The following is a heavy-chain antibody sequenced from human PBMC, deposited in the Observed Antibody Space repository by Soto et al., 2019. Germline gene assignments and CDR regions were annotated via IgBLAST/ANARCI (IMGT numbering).Heavy chain of an antibody. V-gene: IGHV4-4*08. CDR2: INHSGAI. D-gene: IGHD1-26*01. CDR3: ARDRSSATYYRNNAGYYFDN. J-gene: IGHJ4*02. CDR1: GAYISSSY. Sequence: SETLSLTCTVSGAYISSSYWSWIRQPPGQGLEWIGYINHSGAINYNPSLKSRVTMSVDTSTNQFSLKLSSVTTADTAVYYCARDRSSATYYRNNAGYYFDNWGLGTLVTVS.